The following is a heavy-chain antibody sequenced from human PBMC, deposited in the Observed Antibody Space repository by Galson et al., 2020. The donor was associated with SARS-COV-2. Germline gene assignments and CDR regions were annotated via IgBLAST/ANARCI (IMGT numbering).Heavy chain of an antibody. Sequence: SETLSLTCAVYGGSFSGYSWSWIRQPPGKGLEWIGAINHSGSTNYNPSLKSRVTISVDTSKNQISLKMSSVTAADTAVYYCARRVVKGIGVARPSGRWFDPWGQGTLVTVSS. CDR1: GGSFSGYS. CDR2: INHSGST. J-gene: IGHJ5*02. D-gene: IGHD6-19*01. V-gene: IGHV4-34*01. CDR3: ARRVVKGIGVARPSGRWFDP.